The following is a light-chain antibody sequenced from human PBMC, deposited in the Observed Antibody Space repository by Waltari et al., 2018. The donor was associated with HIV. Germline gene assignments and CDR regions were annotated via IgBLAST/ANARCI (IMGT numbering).Light chain of an antibody. V-gene: IGKV4-1*01. CDR2: WAS. Sequence: DIVMTQSPDSLAVSLGERATINCKSTQSLLYRSTNKDYVAWYQQKPGQPPKLLIYWASIRESGVPDRFSGSGSGTDFTLTINNLQAEDVAVYYCQQYYSTPWTFGQGTKVEIK. CDR1: QSLLYRSTNKDY. CDR3: QQYYSTPWT. J-gene: IGKJ1*01.